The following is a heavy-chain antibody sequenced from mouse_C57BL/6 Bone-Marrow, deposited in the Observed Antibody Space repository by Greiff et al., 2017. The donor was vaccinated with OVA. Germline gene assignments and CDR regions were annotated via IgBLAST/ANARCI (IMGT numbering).Heavy chain of an antibody. CDR1: GYSITSGYY. D-gene: IGHD2-2*01. Sequence: EVQRVESGPGLVKPSQSLSLTCSVTGYSITSGYYWNWIRQFPGNKLEWMGYISYDGSNNYNPSLKNRISITRDTSKNQFFLKLNSVTTEDTATYYCARDRSTMVTPPWFAYWGQGTLVTVSA. CDR2: ISYDGSN. V-gene: IGHV3-6*01. CDR3: ARDRSTMVTPPWFAY. J-gene: IGHJ3*01.